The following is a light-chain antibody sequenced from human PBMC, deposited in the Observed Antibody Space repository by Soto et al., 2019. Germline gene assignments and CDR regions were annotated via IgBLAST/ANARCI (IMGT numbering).Light chain of an antibody. CDR3: QRYGTSLTWT. CDR2: GAS. J-gene: IGKJ1*01. Sequence: EIVLTQSPGTLSLSPGERATLSCRASQSISSGYLAWYQQKPGQAPRLLIYGASSRATGIPDRFSGSGSETDFTLTISRLEPEDFAVYYCQRYGTSLTWTFGQGTMVDIK. V-gene: IGKV3-20*01. CDR1: QSISSGY.